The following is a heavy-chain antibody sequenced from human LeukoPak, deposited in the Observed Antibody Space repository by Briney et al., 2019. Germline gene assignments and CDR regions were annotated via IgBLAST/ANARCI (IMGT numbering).Heavy chain of an antibody. CDR3: ARPLGQGNEYGMDV. V-gene: IGHV4-34*01. J-gene: IGHJ6*02. D-gene: IGHD1-1*01. Sequence: SETLSLTCAVYGGSFSGYYWSWIRQSPGKGLEWIGEINHSGSTNYNPSLKSRVTISVDTSKNQFSLKLTSVAAADTAVYYCARPLGQGNEYGMDVWGQGTTVTVSS. CDR2: INHSGST. CDR1: GGSFSGYY.